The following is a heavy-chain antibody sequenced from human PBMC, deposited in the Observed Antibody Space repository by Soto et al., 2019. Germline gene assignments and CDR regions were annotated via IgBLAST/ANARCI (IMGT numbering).Heavy chain of an antibody. CDR3: ARSPFFPRSAAAGLDY. J-gene: IGHJ4*02. Sequence: AASVKVSCKASGYTFTSYAMHWVRQAPGQRLEWMGWINAGNGNTKYSQKFQGRVTITRDTSASTAYMELSSLRSEDTAVYYCARSPFFPRSAAAGLDYWGQGTLVTVSS. CDR2: INAGNGNT. CDR1: GYTFTSYA. V-gene: IGHV1-3*01. D-gene: IGHD6-13*01.